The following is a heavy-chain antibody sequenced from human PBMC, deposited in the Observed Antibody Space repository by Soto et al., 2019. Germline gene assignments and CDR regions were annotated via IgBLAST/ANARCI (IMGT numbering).Heavy chain of an antibody. Sequence: GGSLRLSCAASGFTFSSYSMNWVRQAPGKGLEWVSSISSSSSYIYYADSVKGRFTISRDNAKNSLYLQMNSLRAEDTAVYYCARHETLHGDYDYWGQGTLVTVSS. CDR3: ARHETLHGDYDY. CDR2: ISSSSSYI. V-gene: IGHV3-21*04. J-gene: IGHJ4*02. CDR1: GFTFSSYS. D-gene: IGHD4-17*01.